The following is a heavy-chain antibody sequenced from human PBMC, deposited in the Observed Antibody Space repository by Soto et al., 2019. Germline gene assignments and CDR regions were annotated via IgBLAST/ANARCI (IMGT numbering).Heavy chain of an antibody. V-gene: IGHV3-9*01. Sequence: EVQLVESGGGLVQPGRSLRLSCAASGFTFDNYAMHWVRQAPGKGLEWVSGISWNSNTIAYADSVKGRFTISRDNAKNSLYLQMNRLRGEETAFYYFAKSTRPNWGQGTLGNGSS. CDR1: GFTFDNYA. D-gene: IGHD2-2*01. CDR3: AKSTRPN. CDR2: ISWNSNTI. J-gene: IGHJ4*02.